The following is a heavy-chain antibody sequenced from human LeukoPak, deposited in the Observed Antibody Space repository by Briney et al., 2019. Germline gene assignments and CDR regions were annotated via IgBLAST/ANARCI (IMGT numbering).Heavy chain of an antibody. Sequence: ASVKVSCKASGYTFTNYGISWVRQAPGQGLEWMGWISGNNGNTNYAQKFQGRVTMTTDTSTSTAYMELRSLRSDDTAVYYCARDLGNASTWFDPWGQGTLVTVSS. CDR1: GYTFTNYG. CDR2: ISGNNGNT. CDR3: ARDLGNASTWFDP. V-gene: IGHV1-18*01. D-gene: IGHD2-2*01. J-gene: IGHJ5*02.